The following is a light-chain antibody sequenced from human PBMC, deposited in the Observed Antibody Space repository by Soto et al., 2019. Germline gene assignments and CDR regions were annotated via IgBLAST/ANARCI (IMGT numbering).Light chain of an antibody. CDR2: DSS. Sequence: SYELTQPPSVSVAPGQTARITCGENNIGTKSVHWYQQRPGQAPVLVVYDSSDRPSGIPERFSGSNSEKTATLTISGLQAEDEADYYCSSYRSGNTLVVFGGGTKVTVL. V-gene: IGLV3-21*02. J-gene: IGLJ2*01. CDR3: SSYRSGNTLVV. CDR1: NIGTKS.